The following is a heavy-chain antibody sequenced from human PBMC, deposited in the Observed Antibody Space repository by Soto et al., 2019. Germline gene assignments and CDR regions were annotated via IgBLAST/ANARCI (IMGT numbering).Heavy chain of an antibody. CDR3: TNLFDWLPNPGAFDI. D-gene: IGHD3-9*01. CDR2: IKSKTDGGTT. J-gene: IGHJ3*02. Sequence: GGSLRLSCAASGFTFSNAWMSWVRQAPGKGLEWVGRIKSKTDGGTTDYAAPVKGRFTISRDDSKNTLHLQMNSLKTEDTAVYYCTNLFDWLPNPGAFDIWGQGTMVTVSS. V-gene: IGHV3-15*01. CDR1: GFTFSNAW.